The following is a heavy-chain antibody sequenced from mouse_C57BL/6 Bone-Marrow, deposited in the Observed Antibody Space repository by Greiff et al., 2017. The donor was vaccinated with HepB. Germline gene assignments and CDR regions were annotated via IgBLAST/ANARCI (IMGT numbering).Heavy chain of an antibody. CDR1: GYTFTSYG. V-gene: IGHV1-81*01. J-gene: IGHJ3*01. CDR3: ASIPFAY. Sequence: VQRVESGAELARPGASVKLSCKASGYTFTSYGISWVKQRTGQGLEWIGEIYPRSGNTYYNEKFKGKATLTADKSSSTAYMELRSLTSEDSAVYFCASIPFAYWGQVTLVTVSA. CDR2: IYPRSGNT.